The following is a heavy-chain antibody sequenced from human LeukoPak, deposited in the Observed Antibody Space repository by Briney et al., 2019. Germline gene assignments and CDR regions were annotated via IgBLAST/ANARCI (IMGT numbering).Heavy chain of an antibody. CDR3: ARAPRGRNYYYYMDV. Sequence: SETLSLTCTVSGGSMSSYYWSWIRQPPGKGLDWIGYIYYSGSTNYNPSLKSRVTISVDTSKNQFSLNLTSVTAADTAIYYCARAPRGRNYYYYMDVWGKGTTVTVSS. D-gene: IGHD3-16*01. J-gene: IGHJ6*03. CDR2: IYYSGST. CDR1: GGSMSSYY. V-gene: IGHV4-59*01.